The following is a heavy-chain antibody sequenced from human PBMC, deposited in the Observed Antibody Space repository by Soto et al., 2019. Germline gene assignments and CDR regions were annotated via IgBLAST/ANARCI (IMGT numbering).Heavy chain of an antibody. Sequence: GESLKISCKTFGYRFTSYWFGWVRQMPGKGLEWMGVIYPDDSDTRYSPTFQGQVTISADKSTSTAYLQLRSLKASDTAMYYCSRRRTVLVGRYSDYYFDYWGQGTRVTVSS. J-gene: IGHJ4*02. V-gene: IGHV5-51*01. CDR1: GYRFTSYW. D-gene: IGHD3-22*01. CDR2: IYPDDSDT. CDR3: SRRRTVLVGRYSDYYFDY.